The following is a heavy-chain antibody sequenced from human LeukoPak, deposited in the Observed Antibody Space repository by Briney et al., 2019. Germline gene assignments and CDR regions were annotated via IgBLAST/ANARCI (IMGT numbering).Heavy chain of an antibody. Sequence: ASVKVSCKASGYTFTGYYMHWVRQAPGQGLGWMGWINPNSCGTNYAQKFQGRVTMTRDTSISTAYMELSRLRSDDTAVYYCARDVGLGGYDLGANFDYWGQGTLVTVSS. CDR2: INPNSCGT. V-gene: IGHV1-2*02. J-gene: IGHJ4*02. D-gene: IGHD5-12*01. CDR3: ARDVGLGGYDLGANFDY. CDR1: GYTFTGYY.